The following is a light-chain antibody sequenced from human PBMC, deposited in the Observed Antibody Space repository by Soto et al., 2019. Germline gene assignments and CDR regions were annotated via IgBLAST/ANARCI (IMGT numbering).Light chain of an antibody. Sequence: DIQMTQSPSTLSGSVGDRVTITCRASQTISSWLAWYQQKPGKAPKLLIYKASTLKSGVPSRFSGSGSGTEFALFISSLQPDDFATYYCQQYHNDSPWTFGQGTKVEVK. V-gene: IGKV1-5*03. CDR1: QTISSW. CDR2: KAS. CDR3: QQYHNDSPWT. J-gene: IGKJ1*01.